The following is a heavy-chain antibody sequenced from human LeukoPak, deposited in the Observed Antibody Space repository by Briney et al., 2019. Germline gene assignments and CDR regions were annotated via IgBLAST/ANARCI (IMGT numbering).Heavy chain of an antibody. CDR2: ISSSGSTI. CDR3: ARLRYNDFWSGSWKFYYYMDV. V-gene: IGHV3-48*03. J-gene: IGHJ6*03. CDR1: GFTFSSYE. D-gene: IGHD3-3*01. Sequence: GGSLRLSCAASGFTFSSYEMNWVRQAPGKGLEWVSYISSSGSTIYYADSVKGRFTISRDNAKSSLYLQMNSLRAEDTAIYYCARLRYNDFWSGSWKFYYYMDVWGKGTTVTVSS.